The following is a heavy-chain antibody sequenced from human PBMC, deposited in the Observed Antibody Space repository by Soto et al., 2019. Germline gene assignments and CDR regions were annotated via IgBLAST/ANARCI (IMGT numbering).Heavy chain of an antibody. CDR2: ISSSSSYI. Sequence: GGSLRLSCAASGFTFSSYSMNWVRQAPGKGLEWVSSISSSSSYIYYADSVKGRFTISRDNAKNSLYLQMNSLRAEDTAVYYCARIPGPMGELGKRDYWGQGTLVTVSS. V-gene: IGHV3-21*01. CDR1: GFTFSSYS. CDR3: ARIPGPMGELGKRDY. J-gene: IGHJ4*02. D-gene: IGHD1-26*01.